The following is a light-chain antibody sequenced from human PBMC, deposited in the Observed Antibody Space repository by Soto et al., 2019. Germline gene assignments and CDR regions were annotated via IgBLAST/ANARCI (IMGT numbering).Light chain of an antibody. CDR1: QRITSY. CDR2: AAS. Sequence: DIQMTQSPSSLAVSVGDSVTLTCRASQRITSYLNWYQQKLGKAPKLLIFAASNLKSGVPSRFSGNGFGTVFTLSITSLQPEDFATYYCQQSYTAPYTFGQGTKLEIK. V-gene: IGKV1-39*01. CDR3: QQSYTAPYT. J-gene: IGKJ2*01.